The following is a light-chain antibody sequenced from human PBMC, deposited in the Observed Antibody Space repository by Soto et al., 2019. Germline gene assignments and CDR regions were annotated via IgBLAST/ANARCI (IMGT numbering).Light chain of an antibody. Sequence: EIVLTQSPVTLSLSPGERATLPCRASQSVSNNYLAWYQQKPGQAPRLLIYGASNRATGIPDRFSGSGSGTDFTLTISRLEPEDFAVYYCQQRSNWITFGQGTRLEIK. CDR1: QSVSNNY. V-gene: IGKV3D-20*02. CDR2: GAS. CDR3: QQRSNWIT. J-gene: IGKJ5*01.